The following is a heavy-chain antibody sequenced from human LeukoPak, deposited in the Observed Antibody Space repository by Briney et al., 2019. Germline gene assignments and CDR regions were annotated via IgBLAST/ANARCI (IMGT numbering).Heavy chain of an antibody. D-gene: IGHD3-22*01. CDR3: ARSKYSDTGGSLDY. CDR2: ISDYNDNK. J-gene: IGHJ4*02. CDR1: AYTFSSYG. Sequence: GASVTVSCKASAYTFSSYGIIWVRQAPAQGLEWMGWISDYNDNKTYAKKLDGRVTKTTDTSSSTAHMDLRSARSDVTDVYYCARSKYSDTGGSLDYWGQGTLVTVSS. V-gene: IGHV1-18*01.